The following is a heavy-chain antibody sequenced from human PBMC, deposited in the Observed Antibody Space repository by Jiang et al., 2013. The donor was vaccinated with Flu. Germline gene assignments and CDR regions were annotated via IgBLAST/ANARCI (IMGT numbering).Heavy chain of an antibody. CDR3: AITTIFIFDY. CDR1: GGSVSSGGYF. J-gene: IGHJ4*02. D-gene: IGHD3-3*01. CDR2: ISYSGST. V-gene: IGHV4-31*03. Sequence: KPSQTLSLTCTVSGGSVSSGGYFWNWIRQHPGKGLEWIGYISYSGSTSYNPTLKSRITISVDSSKNQFSLKLSSVTAADTAVYYCAITTIFIFDYWGQGALVTVSS.